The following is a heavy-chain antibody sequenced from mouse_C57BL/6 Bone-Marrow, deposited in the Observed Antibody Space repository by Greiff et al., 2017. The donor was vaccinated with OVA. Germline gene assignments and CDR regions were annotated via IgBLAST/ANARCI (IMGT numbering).Heavy chain of an antibody. Sequence: QVQLQQPGAELVMPGASVKLSCKASGYTFTSYWMHWVKQRPGQGLEWIGEIDPSDSYTNYNQKFKGKSTLTVDKSSSTAYMQLSSLTSEDSAVYYCARPYLQNYAMDYWGQGTSVTVSS. CDR2: IDPSDSYT. CDR1: GYTFTSYW. V-gene: IGHV1-69*01. J-gene: IGHJ4*01. CDR3: ARPYLQNYAMDY. D-gene: IGHD5-5*01.